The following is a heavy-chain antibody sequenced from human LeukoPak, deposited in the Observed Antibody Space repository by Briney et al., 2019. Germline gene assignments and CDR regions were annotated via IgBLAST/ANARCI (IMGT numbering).Heavy chain of an antibody. D-gene: IGHD5-12*01. Sequence: PSETLSLTCTVSGDSISSSSYYWGWIRQPPGKRLEWIGSIYYSGSTYYNPSLKSRVTISVDTSKNQFSLKLSSVTAADTAVYYCARSKGVATTQTRYNWFAPWGQGTLVTVSS. CDR1: GDSISSSSYY. V-gene: IGHV4-39*07. J-gene: IGHJ5*02. CDR3: ARSKGVATTQTRYNWFAP. CDR2: IYYSGST.